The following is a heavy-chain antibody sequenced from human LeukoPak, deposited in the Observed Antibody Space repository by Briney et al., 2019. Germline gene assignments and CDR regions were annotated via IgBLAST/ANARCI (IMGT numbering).Heavy chain of an antibody. Sequence: ASAKVSCKASGYTFTSYGISWVRQAPGQGLEWMGWISAYNGNTNYAENFQGRVTMTTDTSTSTAYMELTSLRSDDTAVYYCARDLSTSEYWGQGTLVTVSS. CDR3: ARDLSTSEY. CDR2: ISAYNGNT. V-gene: IGHV1-18*04. D-gene: IGHD2-2*01. J-gene: IGHJ4*02. CDR1: GYTFTSYG.